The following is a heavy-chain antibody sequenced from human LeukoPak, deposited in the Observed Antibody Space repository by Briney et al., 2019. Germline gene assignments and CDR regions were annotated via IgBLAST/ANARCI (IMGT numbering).Heavy chain of an antibody. CDR3: GSGSGWYSPDY. J-gene: IGHJ4*02. Sequence: GGSLRLSCAASGFTFSSYAMSWVRQAPGKGQGWVGFIRRKAYGGTPEYAASVRGRFTISRDDSKSIAHLQMNSLKTEDTAVYYCGSGSGWYSPDYWGQGTLVTVSS. CDR1: GFTFSSYA. D-gene: IGHD6-19*01. V-gene: IGHV3-49*04. CDR2: IRRKAYGGTP.